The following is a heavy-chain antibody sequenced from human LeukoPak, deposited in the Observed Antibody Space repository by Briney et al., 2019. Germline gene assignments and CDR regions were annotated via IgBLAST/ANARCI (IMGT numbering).Heavy chain of an antibody. CDR3: ASNGYSYGYFDY. D-gene: IGHD5-18*01. J-gene: IGHJ4*02. CDR1: GFTFSSYS. CDR2: IKSDGTST. V-gene: IGHV3-74*01. Sequence: GGSLRLSCAASGFTFSSYSMNWVRQAPGKGLVWVSRIKSDGTSTSYADSVKGRFTISRDNARNSLYLQMNSLRAEDTAVYYCASNGYSYGYFDYWGQGTLVTVSS.